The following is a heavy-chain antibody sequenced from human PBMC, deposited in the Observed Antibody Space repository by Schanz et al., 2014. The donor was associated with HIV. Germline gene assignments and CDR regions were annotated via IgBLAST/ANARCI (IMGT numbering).Heavy chain of an antibody. Sequence: QVQLVESGGGVVQPGTSLRLSCAASGFTFSNFAMHWVRQAPGKGLEWVAVISYDGSNKYYADSVKGRFTISRDNSKNTLYLQMNSLSPEDTAVYYCARDNRGDYYLDSWGQGTLVTVSS. CDR2: ISYDGSNK. V-gene: IGHV3-30*19. J-gene: IGHJ1*01. CDR3: ARDNRGDYYLDS. CDR1: GFTFSNFA. D-gene: IGHD4-17*01.